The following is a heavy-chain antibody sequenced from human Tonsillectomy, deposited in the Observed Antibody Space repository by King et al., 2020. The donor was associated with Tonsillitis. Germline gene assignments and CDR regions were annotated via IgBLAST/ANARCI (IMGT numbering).Heavy chain of an antibody. V-gene: IGHV1-69*01. CDR3: ARDRSDGYTSDCYFDL. D-gene: IGHD5-24*01. J-gene: IGHJ2*01. CDR1: GGTFSTYS. CDR2: IIPIYGTT. Sequence: QLVQSGAEVKKPGSSVKVSCKASGGTFSTYSISWVRQAPGQGLEWMGGIIPIYGTTYFAQEFQGRVTITADESTSTAYMEMSSLRSEDTAVYYCARDRSDGYTSDCYFDLWGRGTLVTVSS.